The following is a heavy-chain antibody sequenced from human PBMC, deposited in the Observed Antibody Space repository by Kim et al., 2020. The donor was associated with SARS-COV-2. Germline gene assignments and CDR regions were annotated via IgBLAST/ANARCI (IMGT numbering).Heavy chain of an antibody. CDR3: ARGTVGAPG. D-gene: IGHD1-26*01. V-gene: IGHV3-74*01. CDR1: GFTFSDYW. J-gene: IGHJ4*02. Sequence: GGSLRLSCAASGFTFSDYWMHWVRQAPGKGLVWVSRINSDGSATTYADSVKGRFTNSRDNAKNTLYLQMNSLRAEDTAVYYCARGTVGAPGWGQGTLVTVSS. CDR2: INSDGSAT.